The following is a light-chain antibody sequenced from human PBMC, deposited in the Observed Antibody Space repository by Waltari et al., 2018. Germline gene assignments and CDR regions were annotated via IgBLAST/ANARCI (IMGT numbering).Light chain of an antibody. V-gene: IGLV1-47*01. CDR2: RNN. CDR1: SSNIGRNT. CDR3: ATWDGSLTAWV. J-gene: IGLJ3*02. Sequence: SALTQPPSASGTPGQRVTISCSVSSSNIGRNTVYWYQQFPGTAPKLLVYRNNERPSGVPDRISGSKSGTSASLAISGLRSEDEADYYCATWDGSLTAWVFGGGTKLTVL.